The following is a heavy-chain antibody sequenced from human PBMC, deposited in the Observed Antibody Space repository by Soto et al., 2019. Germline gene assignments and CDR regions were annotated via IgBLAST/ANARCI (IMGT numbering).Heavy chain of an antibody. Sequence: SGPTLVNPTQTLTLTFTFSGLSLIAILIRVSGIRQPPGKALEWLARIDWDDDKFYSTSLKTRLTISKDTSKNQVVLTMTNMDPVDTATYYCAREAVAGTYYGMDVWGQGTTVTVSS. CDR1: GLSLIAILIR. D-gene: IGHD6-19*01. CDR2: IDWDDDK. CDR3: AREAVAGTYYGMDV. V-gene: IGHV2-70*04. J-gene: IGHJ6*02.